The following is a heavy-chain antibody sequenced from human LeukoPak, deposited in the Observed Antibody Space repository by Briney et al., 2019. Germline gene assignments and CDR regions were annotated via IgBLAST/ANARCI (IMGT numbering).Heavy chain of an antibody. CDR2: ISPTGSTT. CDR3: ARGPNSNWSGLDF. CDR1: GFSFSGHW. J-gene: IGHJ4*02. D-gene: IGHD6-6*01. Sequence: GGSLRLSCTASGFSFSGHWMHWARQLPGKGLVWVSRISPTGSTTSYADSVKGRFTVSRDNAKNTLYLQVNNLRAEDTAVYYCARGPNSNWSGLDFWGQGILLTVSS. V-gene: IGHV3-74*01.